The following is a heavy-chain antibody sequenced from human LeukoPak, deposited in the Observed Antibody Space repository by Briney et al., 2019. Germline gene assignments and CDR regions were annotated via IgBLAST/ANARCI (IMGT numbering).Heavy chain of an antibody. Sequence: PGRSLRLSCAASGFTFSSYAMHWVRQAPGKGLEWVALISYDGSNKYYADSVKARFIISRDNSKNTVYLQMNSLRAEDTAVYYCAKGKASGWYIVDYWGQGTLVTVSS. V-gene: IGHV3-30*04. J-gene: IGHJ4*02. D-gene: IGHD6-19*01. CDR2: ISYDGSNK. CDR3: AKGKASGWYIVDY. CDR1: GFTFSSYA.